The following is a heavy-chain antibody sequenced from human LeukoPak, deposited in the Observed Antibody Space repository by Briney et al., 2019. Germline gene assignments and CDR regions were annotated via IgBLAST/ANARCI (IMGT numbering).Heavy chain of an antibody. Sequence: PSETLSLTCTVSGGSISSSSYYWGWIRQPPGKGLEWIGSIYYSGSTYYNPSLKSRVTISVDTSKNPFSLKLSSVTAADTAVYYCARGRFLEWPYFDYWGQGTLVTVSS. V-gene: IGHV4-39*01. CDR2: IYYSGST. CDR1: GGSISSSSYY. D-gene: IGHD3-3*01. J-gene: IGHJ4*02. CDR3: ARGRFLEWPYFDY.